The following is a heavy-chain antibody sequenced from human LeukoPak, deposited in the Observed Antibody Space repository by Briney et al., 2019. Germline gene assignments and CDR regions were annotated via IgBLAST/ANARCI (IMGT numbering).Heavy chain of an antibody. V-gene: IGHV4-4*07. J-gene: IGHJ4*02. Sequence: SETLSLTCTVSGGSISSYYWSWIRQPAGKGLEWIGRIYTSGSTNYNPSLKSRVTMSVDTSKNQFSLKLSSVTAADTAVYYCARDRRGYTTNYFDYWGQGTLVTVSS. CDR2: IYTSGST. CDR1: GGSISSYY. D-gene: IGHD5-12*01. CDR3: ARDRRGYTTNYFDY.